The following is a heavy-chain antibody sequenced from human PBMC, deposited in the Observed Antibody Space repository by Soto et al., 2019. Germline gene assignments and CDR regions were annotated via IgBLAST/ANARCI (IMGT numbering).Heavy chain of an antibody. CDR3: SRGVQPVFRREDDY. Sequence: EVQLVESGGGLVKPGGSLGLSCAVSGFTFISHTLNWVRQAPGKGLEWVSSISGSGSPYYADSVKGRFTIFRDNAPNSLYLQLISMKAEDTAVYYCSRGVQPVFRREDDYWGQGTLVTVSS. CDR2: ISGSGSP. J-gene: IGHJ4*02. CDR1: GFTFISHT. V-gene: IGHV3-21*01.